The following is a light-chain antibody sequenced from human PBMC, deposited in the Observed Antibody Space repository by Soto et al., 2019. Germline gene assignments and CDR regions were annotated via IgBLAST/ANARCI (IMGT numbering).Light chain of an antibody. CDR2: EVI. CDR3: SSYTTSSALV. CDR1: SSDVGGYDY. V-gene: IGLV2-14*01. J-gene: IGLJ2*01. Sequence: QSVLTQSASVSGSPGQSITIPCTGTSSDVGGYDYVSWYRQHPGKVPKLIIYEVIKRPSGVSHRFSGSKSGNTASLTISGLQTEDEADYYCSSYTTSSALVFGGGTKVTVL.